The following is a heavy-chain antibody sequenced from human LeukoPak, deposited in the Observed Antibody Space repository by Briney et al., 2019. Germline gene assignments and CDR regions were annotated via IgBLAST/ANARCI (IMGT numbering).Heavy chain of an antibody. V-gene: IGHV4-59*01. D-gene: IGHD4-17*01. CDR2: IYYSGST. Sequence: SETLSLTCTVSGGSISSYYWTWIRQPPGKGLEWIGYIYYSGSTNYNPSLKSRVTISIDASKNQFSLKLSSLTAADTAIYYCARGIESYGDYGYWGQGILVTVSS. J-gene: IGHJ4*02. CDR1: GGSISSYY. CDR3: ARGIESYGDYGY.